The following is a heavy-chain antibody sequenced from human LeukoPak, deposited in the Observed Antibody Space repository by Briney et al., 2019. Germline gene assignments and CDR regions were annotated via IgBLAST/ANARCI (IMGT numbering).Heavy chain of an antibody. J-gene: IGHJ6*02. V-gene: IGHV3-7*01. Sequence: PGGSLRLSCAASGSTFSSYWMSWVRQAPGKGLEWVANIKQDGSEKYYVDSVKGRFTISRDNAKNSLYLQMNSLRAEDTAVYYCARDAITMVRGVAYYYGMDVWGQGTTVTVSS. D-gene: IGHD3-10*01. CDR3: ARDAITMVRGVAYYYGMDV. CDR1: GSTFSSYW. CDR2: IKQDGSEK.